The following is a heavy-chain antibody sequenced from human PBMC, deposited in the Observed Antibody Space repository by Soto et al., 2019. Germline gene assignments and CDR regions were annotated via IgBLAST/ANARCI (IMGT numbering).Heavy chain of an antibody. J-gene: IGHJ4*02. CDR2: IIPIFVTA. CDR3: ARDHADGGNSFDD. V-gene: IGHV1-69*01. Sequence: QVQLVQSGAEVKKPGSSVKVSCKASGGTFRSYAISSVRQAPGQGLEWMGGIIPIFVTANYAQKFQGRVTITADESTSTADRELSSLSAEDTAVYYSARDHADGGNSFDDWGQGTLVTVSS. D-gene: IGHD3-10*01. CDR1: GGTFRSYA.